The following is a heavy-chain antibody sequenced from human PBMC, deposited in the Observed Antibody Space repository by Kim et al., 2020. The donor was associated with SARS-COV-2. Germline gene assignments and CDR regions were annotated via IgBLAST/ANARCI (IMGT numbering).Heavy chain of an antibody. CDR2: IRAGAGAT. D-gene: IGHD3-3*01. Sequence: GGSLRLSCAASGFTLTNNAMSWVRQPLGRGLEWVATIRAGAGATYYANSVNGRFTISRDNSTHTLYLQLDSLRADDTAIYYCAKDRGGSGMAGVDYWG. CDR1: GFTLTNNA. CDR3: AKDRGGSGMAGVDY. V-gene: IGHV3-23*01. J-gene: IGHJ4*01.